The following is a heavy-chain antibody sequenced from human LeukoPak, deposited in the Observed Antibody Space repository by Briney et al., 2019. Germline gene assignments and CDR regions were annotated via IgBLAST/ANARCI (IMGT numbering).Heavy chain of an antibody. J-gene: IGHJ4*02. CDR3: ATADY. V-gene: IGHV3-53*01. Sequence: ETLSLTCTVSGGSISSYYWSWIRQPPGKGLEWVSVIYSGGSTYYADSVKGRFTISRDNSKNTLYLQMNSLRAEDTAVYYCATADYWGQGTLVTVSS. CDR2: IYSGGST. CDR1: GGSISSYY.